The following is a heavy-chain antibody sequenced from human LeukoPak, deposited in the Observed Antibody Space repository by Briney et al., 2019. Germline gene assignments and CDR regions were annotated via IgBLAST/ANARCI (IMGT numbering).Heavy chain of an antibody. V-gene: IGHV4-61*02. CDR3: ARVVTYYYNSSGGFDY. D-gene: IGHD3-22*01. J-gene: IGHJ4*02. CDR1: GGSISSGSYY. CDR2: IYTSGST. Sequence: SQTLSLTCTASGGSISSGSYYWSWIRQPAGKGLEWIGRIYTSGSTNYNPSLKSRVTISVDTSKNQFSLKLSSVTAADTAVYYCARVVTYYYNSSGGFDYWGQGTLVTVFS.